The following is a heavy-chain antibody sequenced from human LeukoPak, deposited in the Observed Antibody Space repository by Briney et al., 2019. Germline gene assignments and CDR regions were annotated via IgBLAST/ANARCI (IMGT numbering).Heavy chain of an antibody. V-gene: IGHV3-7*01. D-gene: IGHD6-19*01. Sequence: GGSLRLSCAASGFTFSSYWMSWVRQAPGKGLEWVANIKQDGSEKYYADSVKGRFTISRDNAKNSLYLQMNSLRAEDTAVYYCARSIWAVAGTWGDYWGQGTLVTVSS. CDR1: GFTFSSYW. CDR2: IKQDGSEK. CDR3: ARSIWAVAGTWGDY. J-gene: IGHJ4*02.